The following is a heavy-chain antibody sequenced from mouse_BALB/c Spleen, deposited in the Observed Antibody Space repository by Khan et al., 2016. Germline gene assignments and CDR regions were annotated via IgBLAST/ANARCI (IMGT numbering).Heavy chain of an antibody. J-gene: IGHJ4*01. CDR3: ARHGTMTYAMDY. D-gene: IGHD2-4*01. CDR1: GFSLTSYG. CDR2: IWSDGST. Sequence: QVQLQQSGPGLVAPSQSLSITCTISGFSLTSYGIHWVRQPPGKGLEWLVVIWSDGSTNYNSALKSRLSLSKDTSKSQVFLKMNSLQTDDTAMYYCARHGTMTYAMDYWGQGTSVTVSS. V-gene: IGHV2-6-1*01.